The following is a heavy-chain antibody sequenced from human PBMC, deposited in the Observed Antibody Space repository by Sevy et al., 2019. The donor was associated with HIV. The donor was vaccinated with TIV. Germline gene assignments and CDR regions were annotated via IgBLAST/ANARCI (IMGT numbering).Heavy chain of an antibody. V-gene: IGHV3-33*01. J-gene: IGHJ4*02. CDR1: GFTFSSYG. CDR2: IWYDGSNK. D-gene: IGHD3-22*01. Sequence: GGSLRLSCAASGFTFSSYGMHWVRQAPGKGLEWVVVIWYDGSNKYYAHSVKGRFTISRDNSKNTLYLQMNSLRAEDTAVYYCARAGIVVANPYFDYWGQGTLVTVSS. CDR3: ARAGIVVANPYFDY.